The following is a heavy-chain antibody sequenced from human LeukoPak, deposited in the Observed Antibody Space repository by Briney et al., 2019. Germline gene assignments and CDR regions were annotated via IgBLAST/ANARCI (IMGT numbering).Heavy chain of an antibody. J-gene: IGHJ4*02. Sequence: SETLSLTCAVSGGSISSSSYYWGWIRQPPGEGLEWIGSVYYRGNTYYNPSLKSRVTTSVDTSKNQFSLKLSSVTAADTAVYYCASSSGDGYNGLDYWGQGTLVTVSS. CDR1: GGSISSSSYY. CDR2: VYYRGNT. CDR3: ASSSGDGYNGLDY. D-gene: IGHD5-24*01. V-gene: IGHV4-39*07.